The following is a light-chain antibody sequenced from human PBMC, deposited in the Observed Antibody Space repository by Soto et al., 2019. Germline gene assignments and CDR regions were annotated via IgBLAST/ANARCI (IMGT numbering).Light chain of an antibody. CDR2: LGS. V-gene: IGKV2-28*01. CDR1: QSLLHSNGYSY. J-gene: IGKJ1*01. CDR3: MQALQTPWT. Sequence: DIVMTQSPFSLPVTPGEPASISCRSSQSLLHSNGYSYLDWYLQKPGQSPQLLIYLGSNRASGVHDRFSGSGSGTDFALKISRVEAEDVGVYYCMQALQTPWTFGQGTNVEIK.